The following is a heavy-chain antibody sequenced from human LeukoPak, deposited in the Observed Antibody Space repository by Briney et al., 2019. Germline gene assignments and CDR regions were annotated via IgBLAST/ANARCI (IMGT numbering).Heavy chain of an antibody. CDR2: IYYSGST. CDR1: GGSISSYY. CDR3: ARVLPYLYGGYAYYFDY. J-gene: IGHJ4*02. D-gene: IGHD5-12*01. V-gene: IGHV4-59*01. Sequence: SETLSLTCTVSGGSISSYYWSWIRQPPGKGLEWIGYIYYSGSTNYNPSLKSRVTISVDTSKNQFSLELSSVTAADTAVYYCARVLPYLYGGYAYYFDYWGQGTLVTVSS.